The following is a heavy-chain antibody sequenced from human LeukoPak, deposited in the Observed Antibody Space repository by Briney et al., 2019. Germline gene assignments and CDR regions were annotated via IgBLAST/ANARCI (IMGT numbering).Heavy chain of an antibody. D-gene: IGHD4-17*01. V-gene: IGHV3-13*01. CDR1: GFTFSSYD. CDR3: ARAPAYGGDYSYYFDY. J-gene: IGHJ4*02. CDR2: IGTAGDT. Sequence: GGSLRLSCAASGFTFSSYDMHWVRQATGKGLEWVSAIGTAGDTYYPGSVKGRFTISRENAKDSLYLQTNSLRAGDTAVYYCARAPAYGGDYSYYFDYWGQGTLVTVSS.